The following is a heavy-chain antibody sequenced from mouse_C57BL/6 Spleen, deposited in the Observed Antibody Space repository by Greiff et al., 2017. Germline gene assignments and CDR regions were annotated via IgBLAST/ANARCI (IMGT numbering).Heavy chain of an antibody. Sequence: QVQLQQPGAELVKPGASVKLSCKASGYTFTSYWMHWVKQRPGQGLEWIGMLHPNSGSTNYNEKFKSKATLTVDKSSSTAYMQLSSLTSEDSAVYYCARDRWLLTSQAWFAYWGQGTLVTVSA. V-gene: IGHV1-64*01. CDR3: ARDRWLLTSQAWFAY. CDR1: GYTFTSYW. D-gene: IGHD2-3*01. CDR2: LHPNSGST. J-gene: IGHJ3*01.